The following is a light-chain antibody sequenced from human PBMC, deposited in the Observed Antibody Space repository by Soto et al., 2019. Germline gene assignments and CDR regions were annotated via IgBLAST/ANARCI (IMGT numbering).Light chain of an antibody. CDR2: NTN. V-gene: IGLV8-61*01. J-gene: IGLJ3*02. Sequence: QTVVTQEPSFSVSPGGTVTLTCGLSSGSVSTSYYPNWYQQTPGQAPRTLIYNTNTRSSGVPGRFSGSILGNKAALTIAGAQADDESDYYCVLYMGSGISVFGGGTKLTVL. CDR3: VLYMGSGISV. CDR1: SGSVSTSYY.